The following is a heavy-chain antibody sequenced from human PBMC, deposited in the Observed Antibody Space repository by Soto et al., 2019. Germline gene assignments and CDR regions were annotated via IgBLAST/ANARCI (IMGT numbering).Heavy chain of an antibody. CDR3: TRLAYSSSSDY. V-gene: IGHV3-73*01. CDR1: GFTFSGSA. J-gene: IGHJ4*02. D-gene: IGHD6-6*01. CDR2: IRSKANSYAT. Sequence: GGSLRLSCAASGFTFSGSAMHWVCQASGKGLEWVGRIRSKANSYATAYAASVKGRFTISRDDSKNTAYLQMNSLKTEDTAVYYCTRLAYSSSSDYWGQGTLVTVSS.